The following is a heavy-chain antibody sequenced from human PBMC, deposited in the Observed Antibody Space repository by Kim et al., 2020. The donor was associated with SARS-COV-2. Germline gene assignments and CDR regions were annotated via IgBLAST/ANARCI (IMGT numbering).Heavy chain of an antibody. CDR2: ISGDDETT. CDR1: GITFGNQG. J-gene: IGHJ1*01. V-gene: IGHV3-23*01. CDR3: LDYHGSWSHGFH. D-gene: IGHD3-10*01. Sequence: GGSLRLSCAASGITFGNQGRTWVRQAPGKGLEWVSSISGDDETTHYADSVRGRSTISRDNSKNTVYLQLSNMRAEDTATYYCLDYHGSWSHGFHWGQGALVTVSS.